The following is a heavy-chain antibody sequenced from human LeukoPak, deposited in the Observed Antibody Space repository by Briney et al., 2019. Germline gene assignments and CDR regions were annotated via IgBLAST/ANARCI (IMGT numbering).Heavy chain of an antibody. CDR3: ARRTVRATGEYYFDY. D-gene: IGHD1-26*01. CDR2: ISGSGSST. Sequence: HPGGSLRLSCAASGFTFSDYAMSWVRQAPGKGLEWVSVISGSGSSTYYADSVKGRFTISRDTSKNTLILQMNSLRAEDTAIYYCARRTVRATGEYYFDYWGQGTLVTVSS. J-gene: IGHJ4*02. CDR1: GFTFSDYA. V-gene: IGHV3-23*01.